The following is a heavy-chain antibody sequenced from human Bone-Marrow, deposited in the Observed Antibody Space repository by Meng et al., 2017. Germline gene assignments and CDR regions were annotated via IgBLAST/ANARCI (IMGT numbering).Heavy chain of an antibody. D-gene: IGHD3-22*01. V-gene: IGHV3-13*01. CDR3: ARSYDSSGYFYFDY. Sequence: GESLKISCAASGFTFSSYDMHWVRQIAGKGLEWVSGIGTEADTYYQDSVKGRFTISRDNAKNSLYLQMNSLRAEDTALYYCARSYDSSGYFYFDYWGLGTLVTVSS. CDR2: IGTEADT. J-gene: IGHJ4*02. CDR1: GFTFSSYD.